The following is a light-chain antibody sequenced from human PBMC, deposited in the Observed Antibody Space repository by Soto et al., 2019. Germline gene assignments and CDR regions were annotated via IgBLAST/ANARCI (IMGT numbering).Light chain of an antibody. CDR1: QSLLHSNGYNY. CDR3: MQALQTIT. CDR2: LGS. V-gene: IGKV2-28*01. J-gene: IGKJ5*01. Sequence: DIVMTQSPLSLPVTPGEPASISCRSSQSLLHSNGYNYLDWYLQKPGQSPQLLIYLGSNRASGVPDRFSGSGSGTYFTLKISRVEAEYVGFYYCMQALQTITFGQGTRLEIK.